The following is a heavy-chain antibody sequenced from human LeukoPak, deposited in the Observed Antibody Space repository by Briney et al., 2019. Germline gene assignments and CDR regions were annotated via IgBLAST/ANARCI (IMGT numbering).Heavy chain of an antibody. CDR2: VSNNGIDK. CDR3: AKGITRDSYCLDY. V-gene: IGHV3-30*02. Sequence: PGGSLRLSCAVSGFTFSSDGIHWVRQAPGKGLEWVAFVSNNGIDKHYGDSVQGRFSISRDNSKNTLYLEMKSLRVEDTAMYYCAKGITRDSYCLDYWGQGTLVTVSS. J-gene: IGHJ4*02. D-gene: IGHD1-20*01. CDR1: GFTFSSDG.